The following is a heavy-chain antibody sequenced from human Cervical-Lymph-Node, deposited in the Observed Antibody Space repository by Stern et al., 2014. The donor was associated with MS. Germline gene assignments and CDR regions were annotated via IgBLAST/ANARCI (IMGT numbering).Heavy chain of an antibody. CDR2: XLXIFGTA. J-gene: IGHJ4*02. CDR3: ARAIVVVPPAGYFDY. Sequence: XVQXVQSGAXXXXPGSSXXXSXXAXGXTXXXYAISXVXQAPGQGLEWMGXXLXIFGTANDAQKFQGRVKRTADASXRTAYMELSSLRSEDTAVYYCARAIVVVPPAGYFDYWGQGTLVTVSS. V-gene: IGHV1-69*01. D-gene: IGHD2-2*01. CDR1: GXTXXXYA.